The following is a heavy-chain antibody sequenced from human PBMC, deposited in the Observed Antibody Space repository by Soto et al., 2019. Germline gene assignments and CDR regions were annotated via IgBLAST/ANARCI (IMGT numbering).Heavy chain of an antibody. D-gene: IGHD2-2*01. V-gene: IGHV1-69*01. J-gene: IGHJ6*02. CDR1: EGTFSSYG. CDR2: IIPISETT. CDR3: ARSQGSSTSLEIYYYYYYGMDV. Sequence: QVQLVQSGAEVKKPGSSVKVSCKASEGTFSSYGISWVRQAPGQGLEWMGGIIPISETTNYAQKFQGRVTITADESKSTAYMELSSLRSEDTAVYYCARSQGSSTSLEIYYYYYYGMDVWGQGTTVTVSS.